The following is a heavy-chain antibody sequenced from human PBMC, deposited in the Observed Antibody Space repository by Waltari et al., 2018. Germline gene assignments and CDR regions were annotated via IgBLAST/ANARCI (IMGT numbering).Heavy chain of an antibody. V-gene: IGHV1-69*13. Sequence: QVQLVQSGAEVKKPGSSVKVSCKASGGTFSSYAISWVRQAPGQGLEWMGRIITIFGTANYAQKFQGRVTITADKSTSTAYMELSSLRSEDTAVYYCALPRSAYDAFDIWGQGTMVTVSS. CDR3: ALPRSAYDAFDI. J-gene: IGHJ3*02. CDR2: IITIFGTA. D-gene: IGHD5-12*01. CDR1: GGTFSSYA.